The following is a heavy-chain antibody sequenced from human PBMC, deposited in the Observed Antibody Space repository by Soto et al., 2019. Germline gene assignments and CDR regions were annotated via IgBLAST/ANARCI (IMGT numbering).Heavy chain of an antibody. CDR1: GGSISSNNYY. J-gene: IGHJ3*02. CDR2: IYYSGST. CDR3: ARDQWLRYAFDI. D-gene: IGHD3-16*01. V-gene: IGHV4-39*02. Sequence: SETLSLTCTVSGGSISSNNYYWGWIRQPPGKGLEWIGSIYYSGSTYYNPSLKSRVTISADTSKNQFFLTLSSVTAADTAVYYCARDQWLRYAFDIWGQGTMVTVSS.